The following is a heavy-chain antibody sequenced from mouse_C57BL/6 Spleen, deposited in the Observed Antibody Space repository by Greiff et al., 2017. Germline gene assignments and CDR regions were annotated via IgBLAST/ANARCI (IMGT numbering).Heavy chain of an antibody. CDR3: ASGDDYVPFAY. CDR1: GFSLTSYG. Sequence: VKLQESGPGLVAPSQSLSITCTVSGFSLTSYGVDWVRQSPGKGLEWLGVIWGVGSTNYNSALKSRLSISKDNSKSQVFLKMNSLQTDDTAMYYCASGDDYVPFAYWGQGTLVTVSA. CDR2: IWGVGST. V-gene: IGHV2-6*01. J-gene: IGHJ3*01. D-gene: IGHD2-4*01.